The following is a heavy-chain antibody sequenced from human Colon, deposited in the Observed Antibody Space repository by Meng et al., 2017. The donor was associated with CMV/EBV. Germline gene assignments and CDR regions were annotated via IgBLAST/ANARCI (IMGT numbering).Heavy chain of an antibody. CDR1: GGSISGYY. Sequence: GSLRLSCSVSGGSISGYYWTWIRQPPGKGLEWIGYIHYSGSTNSNPSLKSRVTISVDTSKNQFSLNLSSVTAADTAVYYCASNYGSGSQHFDYWGQGTLVTVSS. V-gene: IGHV4-59*01. D-gene: IGHD3-10*01. J-gene: IGHJ4*02. CDR2: IHYSGST. CDR3: ASNYGSGSQHFDY.